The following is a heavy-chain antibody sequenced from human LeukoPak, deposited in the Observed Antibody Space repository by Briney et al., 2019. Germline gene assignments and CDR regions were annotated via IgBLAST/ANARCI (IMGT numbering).Heavy chain of an antibody. V-gene: IGHV4-39*07. CDR2: IYYSGST. Sequence: SETLSLTCTVSSVSISSSSYYWGWIRQPPGKGLEWIGSIYYSGSTYYNPSLKSRVTISVDTSKNQFSLKLSSVTAADTAVYYCASWGSTSSFDYWGQGTLVTVSS. CDR3: ASWGSTSSFDY. J-gene: IGHJ4*02. CDR1: SVSISSSSYY. D-gene: IGHD2-2*01.